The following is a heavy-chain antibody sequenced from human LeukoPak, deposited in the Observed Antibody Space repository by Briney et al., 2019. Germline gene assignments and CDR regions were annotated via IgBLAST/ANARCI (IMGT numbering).Heavy chain of an antibody. CDR2: INPSGGST. D-gene: IGHD1-14*01. CDR1: GYTFTNYY. J-gene: IGHJ4*02. CDR3: AREMPRTYYFDY. Sequence: ASVKVSCKASGYTFTNYYIHWVRQAPGQGLEWMGNINPSGGSTTYAQRFQDRVLITGDTSTSSVYMELSSLRSEDTAIYYCAREMPRTYYFDYWGQGTIVTAPS. V-gene: IGHV1-46*01.